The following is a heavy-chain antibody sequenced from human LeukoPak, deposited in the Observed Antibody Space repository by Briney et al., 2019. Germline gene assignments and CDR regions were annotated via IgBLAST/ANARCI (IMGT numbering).Heavy chain of an antibody. J-gene: IGHJ6*03. CDR3: AKGPSVVHDYYYYMDV. CDR1: GFTFSSYA. V-gene: IGHV3-23*01. Sequence: GGSLRLSCAASGFTFSSYAMSWVRQAPGKGLEWVSAISGSGGSTYYADSVKGRFTISRDNSKNTLYLQMNSLRAEDTAVYYCAKGPSVVHDYYYYMDVWGKGTTVTVSS. CDR2: ISGSGGST. D-gene: IGHD3-10*01.